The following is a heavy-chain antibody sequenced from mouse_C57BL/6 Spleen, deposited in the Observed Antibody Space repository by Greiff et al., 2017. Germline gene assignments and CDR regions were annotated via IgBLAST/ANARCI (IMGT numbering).Heavy chain of an antibody. Sequence: VQLQQSGPELVKPGASVKIPCKASGYTFTDYNMDWVKQSPGQSLEWIGDINPNNGGTIYNQKFKGKATLTVDKSSSTAYMELRSLTSEDTAVYYCARLDDGAFAYWGQGTLVTVSA. D-gene: IGHD2-3*01. J-gene: IGHJ3*01. CDR2: INPNNGGT. CDR3: ARLDDGAFAY. V-gene: IGHV1-18*01. CDR1: GYTFTDYN.